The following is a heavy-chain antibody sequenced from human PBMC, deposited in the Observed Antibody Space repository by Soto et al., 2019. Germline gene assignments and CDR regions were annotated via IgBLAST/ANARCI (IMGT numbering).Heavy chain of an antibody. CDR3: ARVYSSLSSYDY. V-gene: IGHV3-74*01. J-gene: IGHJ4*02. CDR1: GFTFITFW. D-gene: IGHD5-18*01. Sequence: GGFLRLSCAASGFTFITFWMHWVRQAPGKGLVGVSRISSDGSRTSYADSVKGRFTISRDNAKNTLYLQMNSLGAEDTAIYYCARVYSSLSSYDYWGQGTLVTVSS. CDR2: ISSDGSRT.